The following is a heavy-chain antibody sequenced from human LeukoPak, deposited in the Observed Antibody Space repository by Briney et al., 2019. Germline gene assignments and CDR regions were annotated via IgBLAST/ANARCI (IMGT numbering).Heavy chain of an antibody. CDR3: ARGTMIAVVTDHYFDY. J-gene: IGHJ4*02. V-gene: IGHV3-66*01. CDR1: GFTVSSNY. CDR2: IYSGGST. D-gene: IGHD3-22*01. Sequence: PGGSLRLSCAASGFTVSSNYMSWVRQAPGKGLEWVSVIYSGGSTYYADSVKGRFTISRDNSKNTLYLQMNSLRAEDTAVYYCARGTMIAVVTDHYFDYWGQGTLVTVSS.